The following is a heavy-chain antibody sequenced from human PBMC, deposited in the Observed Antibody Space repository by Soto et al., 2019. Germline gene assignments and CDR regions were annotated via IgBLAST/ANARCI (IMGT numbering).Heavy chain of an antibody. V-gene: IGHV1-69*01. J-gene: IGHJ4*02. CDR3: ARDRGKGYGYYFDY. Sequence: QVQLVQSGAEVKKPGSSVKVSCKASGGTFSSYAISWVQQAPGQGLEWMGGTIPIFGTANYAQKFQGRVTITADESTSTAYMELSSLRSEDTAVYYCARDRGKGYGYYFDYWGQGTLVTVSS. CDR1: GGTFSSYA. CDR2: TIPIFGTA. D-gene: IGHD5-18*01.